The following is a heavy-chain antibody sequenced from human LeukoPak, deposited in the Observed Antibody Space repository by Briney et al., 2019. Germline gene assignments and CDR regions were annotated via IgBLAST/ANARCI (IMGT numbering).Heavy chain of an antibody. CDR3: ARDRYGNGFAHFDY. CDR2: ITPSGGT. J-gene: IGHJ4*02. D-gene: IGHD5-24*01. V-gene: IGHV1-2*02. CDR1: GYTFTSYA. Sequence: ASVKVSCKASGYTFTSYAMHWVRQAPGQGLEWMGWITPSGGTNYPQKFQGRVAITRDTSITTAYMDQSRLTSDDTAVYYCARDRYGNGFAHFDYWGQGALVTVSS.